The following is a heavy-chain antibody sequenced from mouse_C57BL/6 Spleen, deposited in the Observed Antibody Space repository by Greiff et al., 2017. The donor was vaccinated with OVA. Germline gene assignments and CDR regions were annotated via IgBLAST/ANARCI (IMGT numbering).Heavy chain of an antibody. D-gene: IGHD1-1*01. CDR3: TANYYGSSYWYFDV. J-gene: IGHJ1*03. Sequence: DVHLVESGGGLVQPGGSMKLSCVASGFTFSNYWMNWVRQSPEKGLEWVAQIRLKSDNYATHYAESVKGRFTISRDDSKSSVYLQMNNLRAEDTGIYYCTANYYGSSYWYFDVWGTGTTVTVSS. V-gene: IGHV6-3*01. CDR2: IRLKSDNYAT. CDR1: GFTFSNYW.